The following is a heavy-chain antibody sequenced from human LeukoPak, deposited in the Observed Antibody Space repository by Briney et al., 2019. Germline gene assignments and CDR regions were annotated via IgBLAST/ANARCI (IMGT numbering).Heavy chain of an antibody. D-gene: IGHD2-15*01. CDR3: AKGVDYCSGGSCPADY. CDR2: IWYDGSNK. Sequence: GGSLRLSCAASGFTFSSYGMHWVRQAPGKGLEWVAVIWYDGSNKYYADFVKGRFTISRDNSKNTLFLQMNGLRAEDTAVYYCAKGVDYCSGGSCPADYWGPGTLVTVSS. CDR1: GFTFSSYG. V-gene: IGHV3-30*02. J-gene: IGHJ4*02.